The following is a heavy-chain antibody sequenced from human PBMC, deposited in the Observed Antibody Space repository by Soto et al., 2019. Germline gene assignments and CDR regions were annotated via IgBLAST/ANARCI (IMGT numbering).Heavy chain of an antibody. CDR2: ISGNSGKT. D-gene: IGHD1-7*01. CDR1: GFTFSSYA. CDR3: AKLGFVMMELYYFHQ. J-gene: IGHJ4*01. V-gene: IGHV3-23*01. Sequence: QAGGSLRLSCTASGFTFSSYAMSWVRQAPGKELEWVSTISGNSGKTNYAESVKGRFSISRDNSKNTVQLQLDSLRAEDTAVYFCAKLGFVMMELYYFHQWGHGTLVTVSS.